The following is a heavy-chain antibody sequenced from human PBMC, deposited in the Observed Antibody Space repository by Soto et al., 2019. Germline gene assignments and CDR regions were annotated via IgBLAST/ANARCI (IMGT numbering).Heavy chain of an antibody. CDR2: ISNDGSKK. J-gene: IGHJ4*02. D-gene: IGHD3-22*01. Sequence: HPGGSLRLSCAASGFTFSSYAIHWVRQAPGKGLEWVTVISNDGSKKNYADSVRGRFTISRDNSKNTLYLQMNSLRAADTAVYYCAKDTAERYYDSSGYTLDYWGQGTLVTVSS. V-gene: IGHV3-30-3*01. CDR1: GFTFSSYA. CDR3: AKDTAERYYDSSGYTLDY.